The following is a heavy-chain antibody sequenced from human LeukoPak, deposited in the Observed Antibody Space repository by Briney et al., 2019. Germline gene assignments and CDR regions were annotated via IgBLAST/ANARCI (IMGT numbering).Heavy chain of an antibody. D-gene: IGHD2-2*03. V-gene: IGHV3-21*01. J-gene: IGHJ5*02. CDR3: ARGSRLDIVRYNWFDP. Sequence: GGSLRLSCAASGFTFSSYSMNWVRQAPGKGLEWVSSISSSSSYIYYADSVKGRFTISRDNAKNSLYLQMNSLRAEDTAVYYCARGSRLDIVRYNWFDPWGQGTLVTVSS. CDR1: GFTFSSYS. CDR2: ISSSSSYI.